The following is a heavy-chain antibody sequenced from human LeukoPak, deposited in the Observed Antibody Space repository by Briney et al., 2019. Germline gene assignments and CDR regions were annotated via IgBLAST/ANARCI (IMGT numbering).Heavy chain of an antibody. D-gene: IGHD6-13*01. J-gene: IGHJ4*02. CDR2: IYYSGST. CDR3: ARDRGESSSWYFGY. V-gene: IGHV4-59*01. Sequence: PSETLSLTCTVSGGSLSSYYWSWVRQPPGKGLEWIGYIYYSGSTNYNPSLKSRVTISVDTSKNQSSRKLSSVTAADTAVYYCARDRGESSSWYFGYWGQGTLVTVSS. CDR1: GGSLSSYY.